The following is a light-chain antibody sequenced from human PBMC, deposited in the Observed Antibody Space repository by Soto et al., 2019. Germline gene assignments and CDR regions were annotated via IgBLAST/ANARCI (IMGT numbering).Light chain of an antibody. Sequence: EIVLTQSPATLSLSPGERATLSCRASQSVRSFLAWYQQKPGQAPSLLIYDASNRATGIPARFSGSGSGTDFTLTISSLEPEDFAGYYCQQRSNLPHPLGQGTKLEIK. CDR3: QQRSNLPHP. V-gene: IGKV3-11*01. CDR2: DAS. J-gene: IGKJ2*01. CDR1: QSVRSF.